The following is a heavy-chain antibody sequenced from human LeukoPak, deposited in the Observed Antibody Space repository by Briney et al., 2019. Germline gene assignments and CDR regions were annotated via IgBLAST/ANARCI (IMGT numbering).Heavy chain of an antibody. D-gene: IGHD6-19*01. CDR3: AREMWQWRY. Sequence: GGSLRLSCAASGFTFSSYWMSWVRQAPGKGLEWVASIKQDGSVRYYVDSVKGRFTISRDSAKNSLYLQTNSLRAEDTAVYYCAREMWQWRYWGQGTLVTVSS. V-gene: IGHV3-7*03. J-gene: IGHJ4*02. CDR2: IKQDGSVR. CDR1: GFTFSSYW.